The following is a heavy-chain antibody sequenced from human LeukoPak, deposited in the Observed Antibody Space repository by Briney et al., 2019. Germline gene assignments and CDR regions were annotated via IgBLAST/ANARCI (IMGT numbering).Heavy chain of an antibody. J-gene: IGHJ3*02. D-gene: IGHD1-26*01. V-gene: IGHV3-30-3*01. CDR2: ISYDGSNK. CDR1: GFTFSSYA. CDR3: ASPLPYSGSYFDAFDI. Sequence: GGSLRLSCAASGFTFSSYAMHWVRQAPGKGLEWVAVISYDGSNKYYADSVKGRFTISRDNSKNTLYLQMNSLRAEDTAVYYCASPLPYSGSYFDAFDIWGQGTMVTVSS.